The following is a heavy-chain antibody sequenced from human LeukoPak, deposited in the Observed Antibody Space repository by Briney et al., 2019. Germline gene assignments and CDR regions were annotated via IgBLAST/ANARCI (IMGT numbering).Heavy chain of an antibody. V-gene: IGHV4-59*01. D-gene: IGHD3-9*01. CDR1: GGSISSYY. CDR2: IYYSEST. CDR3: ARAYYDILTGYYSPVGMDV. Sequence: SETLSLTCTVSGGSISSYYWSWIRQPPGKGLEWIGYIYYSESTNYNPSLKSRVTISVDTSKNQFSLKLSSVTAADTAVYYCARAYYDILTGYYSPVGMDVWGQGTTVTVSS. J-gene: IGHJ6*02.